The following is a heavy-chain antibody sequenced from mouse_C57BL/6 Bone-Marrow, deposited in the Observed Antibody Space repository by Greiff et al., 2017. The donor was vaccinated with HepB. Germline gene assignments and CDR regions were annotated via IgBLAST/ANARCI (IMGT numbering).Heavy chain of an antibody. V-gene: IGHV1-76*01. CDR3: ARPPMDY. CDR1: GYTFTDYY. CDR2: IYPGSGNT. J-gene: IGHJ4*01. Sequence: QVQLQQSGAELVRPGASVKLSCKASGYTFTDYYINWVKQRPGQGLEWIARIYPGSGNTYYNEKFKGKATLTAEKSSSTAYMQLSSLTSEDSAVYFCARPPMDYWGQGTSVTVSS.